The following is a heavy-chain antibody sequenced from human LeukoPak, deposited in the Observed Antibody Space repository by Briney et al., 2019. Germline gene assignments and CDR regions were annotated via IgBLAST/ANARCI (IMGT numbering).Heavy chain of an antibody. J-gene: IGHJ6*02. CDR3: ARLKGYCSSTSCYVNYYYGMDV. V-gene: IGHV5-51*01. CDR1: GYSFTSYW. Sequence: RAGESLKISCKGSGYSFTSYWIGWVRQMPGKGLEWMGIIYPGDSDTRYSPSFQGQVTISADKSISTAYLQWGSLKASDTAMYYCARLKGYCSSTSCYVNYYYGMDVWGQGTTVTVSS. CDR2: IYPGDSDT. D-gene: IGHD2-2*01.